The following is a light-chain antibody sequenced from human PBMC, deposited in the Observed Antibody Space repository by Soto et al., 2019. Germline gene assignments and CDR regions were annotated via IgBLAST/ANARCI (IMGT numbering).Light chain of an antibody. V-gene: IGLV1-40*01. CDR1: SSNIGAGYD. CDR3: QSYDISLSGVV. J-gene: IGLJ2*01. Sequence: QSVLTQPPSVSGAPGQRVTISCTGSSSNIGAGYDVHWYQQLPGTAPKVLIYGNSNRPSGVPDRFSGSKSGTSASLSITGIQAEDEAGYYCQSYDISLSGVVFGGGTKLTVL. CDR2: GNS.